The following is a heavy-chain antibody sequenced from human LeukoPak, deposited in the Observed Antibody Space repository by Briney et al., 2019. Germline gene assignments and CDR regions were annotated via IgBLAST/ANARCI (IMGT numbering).Heavy chain of an antibody. V-gene: IGHV3-53*01. CDR1: GFTVSSNY. D-gene: IGHD6-13*01. CDR2: IYSGGST. CDR3: ARYWIAAAGFDAFDI. Sequence: GSLRLSCAASGFTVSSNYMSWVRQAPGKGLEWVSVIYSGGSTYYADSVKGRFTISRDNSKNTLYLQMNSLRAEDTAVYYCARYWIAAAGFDAFDIWGQGTMVTVSS. J-gene: IGHJ3*02.